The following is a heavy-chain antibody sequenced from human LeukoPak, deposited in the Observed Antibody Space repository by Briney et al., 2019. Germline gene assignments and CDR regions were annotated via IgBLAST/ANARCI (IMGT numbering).Heavy chain of an antibody. D-gene: IGHD5-18*01. V-gene: IGHV1-18*04. CDR2: ISAYNGNT. Sequence: ASVKVSCKASGYTFTSYYMHWVRQAPGQGLEWMGWISAYNGNTNYAQKLQGRVTMTTDTSTSTAYMELRSLRSDDTAVYYCARVRVDTANYYFDYWGQGTLVTVSS. CDR1: GYTFTSYY. J-gene: IGHJ4*02. CDR3: ARVRVDTANYYFDY.